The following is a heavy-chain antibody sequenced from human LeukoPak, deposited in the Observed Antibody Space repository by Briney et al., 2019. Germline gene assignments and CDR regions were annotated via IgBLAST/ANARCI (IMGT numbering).Heavy chain of an antibody. J-gene: IGHJ4*02. V-gene: IGHV3-48*04. Sequence: GGSLRLSCAASGFTFSSYSMNWVRQAPGKGLEWVSYISSSSSTIYYADSVKGRFTISRNNAKNSLYLQMNSLRAEDTAVYYCTRYSFGYFDYWGQGTLVTVSS. CDR2: ISSSSSTI. CDR3: TRYSFGYFDY. CDR1: GFTFSSYS. D-gene: IGHD5-18*01.